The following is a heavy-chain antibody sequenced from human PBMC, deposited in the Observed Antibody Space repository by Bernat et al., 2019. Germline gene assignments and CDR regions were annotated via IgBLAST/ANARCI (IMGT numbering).Heavy chain of an antibody. J-gene: IGHJ3*02. V-gene: IGHV3-30-3*01. CDR3: ARDGAGAALLMGAFDI. D-gene: IGHD6-19*01. Sequence: QVQLVESGGGVVQPGRSLRLSCAASGFTFSSYAMHWVRQAPGKGLEWVAVISYDGSNKYSADSVKGRFTISRDNSKNTLYLQMNSLRAEDTAVYYCARDGAGAALLMGAFDIWGQGTMVTVSS. CDR2: ISYDGSNK. CDR1: GFTFSSYA.